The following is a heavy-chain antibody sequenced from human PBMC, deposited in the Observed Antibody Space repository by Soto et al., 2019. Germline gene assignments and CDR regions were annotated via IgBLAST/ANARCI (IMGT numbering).Heavy chain of an antibody. Sequence: PGGSLRLSCAASGFTFSSYSMNWVRQAPGKGLEWVSSISSSSSYIYYADSVKGRFTISRDNAKNSLYLQMSSLRAEDTAVYYCARDDGDSPFDYWGQGTLVTVSS. J-gene: IGHJ4*02. CDR3: ARDDGDSPFDY. CDR1: GFTFSSYS. CDR2: ISSSSSYI. V-gene: IGHV3-21*01. D-gene: IGHD2-21*02.